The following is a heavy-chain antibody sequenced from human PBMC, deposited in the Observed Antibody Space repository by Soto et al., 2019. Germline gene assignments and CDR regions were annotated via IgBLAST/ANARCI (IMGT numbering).Heavy chain of an antibody. CDR2: INAGNGNT. CDR1: GYTFTSYA. Sequence: ASVKVSCKASGYTFTSYAMHWVRQAPGQRLEWMGWINAGNGNTKYSQKFQSRVTLTRDTSANTAYMELSSLRSEDTAVYYCARYSTVTMSSFDDWGQGTLVTVSS. D-gene: IGHD4-17*01. J-gene: IGHJ4*02. CDR3: ARYSTVTMSSFDD. V-gene: IGHV1-3*01.